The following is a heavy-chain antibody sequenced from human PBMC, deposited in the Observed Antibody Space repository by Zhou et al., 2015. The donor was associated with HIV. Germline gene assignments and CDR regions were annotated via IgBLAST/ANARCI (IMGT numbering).Heavy chain of an antibody. CDR2: IIPLVNKP. D-gene: IGHD2-2*01. CDR1: GGTFSTYS. Sequence: QVQLVQSGAEVKKPGSSVKVSCKPSGGTFSTYSFNWVRQAPGQGLEWMGGIIPLVNKPNYAQKFQGRATITADESTYTVYLELNNLRSEDRAIYYCARVPLVGGYQVLWSRGVFEIWGQGTMVTVSS. J-gene: IGHJ3*02. V-gene: IGHV1-69*01. CDR3: ARVPLVGGYQVLWSRGVFEI.